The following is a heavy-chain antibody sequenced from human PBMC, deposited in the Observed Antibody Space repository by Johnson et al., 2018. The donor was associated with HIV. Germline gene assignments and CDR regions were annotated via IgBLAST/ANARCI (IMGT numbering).Heavy chain of an antibody. CDR1: GFTFSSYG. V-gene: IGHV3-33*01. J-gene: IGHJ3*02. CDR3: ARSSGSYWRGTFDI. D-gene: IGHD1-26*01. Sequence: VQLVESGGGVVQPGRSLRLSCAASGFTFSSYGMHWVRQAPGKGLEWVAVIWYDGSNKYYADSVKGRFTISRDNAKNSLYLQMNSLRAEDTALYYCARSSGSYWRGTFDIWGQGTMVTVSS. CDR2: IWYDGSNK.